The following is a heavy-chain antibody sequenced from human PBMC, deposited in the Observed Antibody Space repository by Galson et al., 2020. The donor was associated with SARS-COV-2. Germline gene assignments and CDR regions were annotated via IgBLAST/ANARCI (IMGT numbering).Heavy chain of an antibody. V-gene: IGHV4-34*01. D-gene: IGHD5-18*01. CDR2: INHSGST. J-gene: IGHJ4*02. CDR1: GGSFSGYY. CDR3: ARGRRYSYGQTYGNYFDY. Sequence: SETLSLTCAVYGGSFSGYYWSWIRQPPGKGLEWIGEINHSGSTNYNPSLKSRVTISVDTSKNQFSLKLSSVTAADTAVYYCARGRRYSYGQTYGNYFDYWGQGTLVTVSS.